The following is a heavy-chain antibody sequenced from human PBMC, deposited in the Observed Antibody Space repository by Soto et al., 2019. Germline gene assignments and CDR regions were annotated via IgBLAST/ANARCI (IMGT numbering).Heavy chain of an antibody. Sequence: QVHLEESGPGLVKPSETLSLICSVSGGSLNNAVYFWSWIRHHPENGLEWIGYIYYSGSTRYNPSFKTRATLSIDTSKNQFSLRLNSVTVADTAVYFCARDADYGGSRGGMDVWGRGTTVTVSS. J-gene: IGHJ6*02. V-gene: IGHV4-31*03. CDR2: IYYSGST. CDR1: GGSLNNAVYF. D-gene: IGHD4-17*01. CDR3: ARDADYGGSRGGMDV.